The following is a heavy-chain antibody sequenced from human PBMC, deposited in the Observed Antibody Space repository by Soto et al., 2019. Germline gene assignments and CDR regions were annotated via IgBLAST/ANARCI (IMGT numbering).Heavy chain of an antibody. CDR3: ARVALGYCSSTSCYGGWFDP. V-gene: IGHV4-30-2*01. CDR2: IYHSGST. D-gene: IGHD2-2*01. J-gene: IGHJ5*02. Sequence: PPETLSLTCAVSGGSISSGGYSWSWIRQPPGKGLEWIGYIYHSGSTYYNPSLKSRVTISVDRSKNQFSLKLSSVTAADTAVYYCARVALGYCSSTSCYGGWFDPWGQGTLVTVSS. CDR1: GGSISSGGYS.